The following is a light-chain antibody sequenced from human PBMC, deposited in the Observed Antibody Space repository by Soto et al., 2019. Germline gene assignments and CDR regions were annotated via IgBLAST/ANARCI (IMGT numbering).Light chain of an antibody. CDR1: QSISSW. V-gene: IGKV1-5*01. CDR2: DAS. CDR3: QQYNSYSWT. J-gene: IGKJ1*01. Sequence: DIPMTQSPSTLSASVGDRVTITCRASQSISSWLAWYQQKPGKAPKLLIYDASSLESGVPSRFSGSGSGTEFTLTISSLQPYDFATYYCQQYNSYSWTFGQGTKVEIK.